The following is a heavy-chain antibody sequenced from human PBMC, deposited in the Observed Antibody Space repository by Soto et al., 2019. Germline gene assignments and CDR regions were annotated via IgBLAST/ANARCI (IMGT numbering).Heavy chain of an antibody. V-gene: IGHV3-33*03. D-gene: IGHD1-26*01. CDR3: ATDLNWENF. CDR2: IWYDGSNK. CDR1: GFTFSSYG. J-gene: IGHJ4*02. Sequence: PGGSLRLSCAASGFTFSSYGMHWVRQAPGKGLEWVAVIWYDGSNKYYADSVKGRFTISRDNTENSLYLQMNSLRDEDTAVYSCATDLNWENFWGQGTLVTVSS.